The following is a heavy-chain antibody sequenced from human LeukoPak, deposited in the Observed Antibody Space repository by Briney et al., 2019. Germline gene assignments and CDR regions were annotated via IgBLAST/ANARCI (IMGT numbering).Heavy chain of an antibody. CDR2: IYYSGST. Sequence: PSETLSLTCTVSGASISSNSYYWGWIRQPPGKGLEWIGSIYYSGSTYFNPSLKSRGTISVDTSKNQFSLKLSSVTAADTAVYYCARQHSSGWSDYWGQGTLVTVSS. J-gene: IGHJ4*02. CDR3: ARQHSSGWSDY. V-gene: IGHV4-39*01. D-gene: IGHD6-19*01. CDR1: GASISSNSYY.